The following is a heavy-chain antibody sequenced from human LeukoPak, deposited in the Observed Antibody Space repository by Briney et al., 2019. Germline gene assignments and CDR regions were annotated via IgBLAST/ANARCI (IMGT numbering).Heavy chain of an antibody. V-gene: IGHV1-46*01. Sequence: ASVKVSCKASGYTFTSYYMHWVRQAPGQGLEWMGIINPSGGSTSYARKFQGRVTMTRDTSTSTVYMELSSLRSEDTAVYYCAREVGRSSWYRFFDYWGQGTLVTVSS. D-gene: IGHD6-13*01. J-gene: IGHJ4*02. CDR1: GYTFTSYY. CDR3: AREVGRSSWYRFFDY. CDR2: INPSGGST.